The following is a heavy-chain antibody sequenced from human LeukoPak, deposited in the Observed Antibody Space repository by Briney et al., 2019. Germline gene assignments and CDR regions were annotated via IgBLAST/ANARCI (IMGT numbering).Heavy chain of an antibody. D-gene: IGHD2-21*01. CDR2: TYRGSS. CDR3: VRGQYSAFDI. Sequence: SQTLSLTCAVSGDSVSGNIVAWNWIRQSPSRGLEWLGRTYRGSSYYAPSMKSRISINPDTSKNQFSLHLNSVTPEDTAVYFCVRGQYSAFDIWGQGTLVTASS. CDR1: GDSVSGNIVA. V-gene: IGHV6-1*01. J-gene: IGHJ3*02.